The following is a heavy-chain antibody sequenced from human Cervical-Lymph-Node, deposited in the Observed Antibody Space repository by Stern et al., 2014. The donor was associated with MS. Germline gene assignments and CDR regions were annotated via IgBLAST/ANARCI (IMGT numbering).Heavy chain of an antibody. D-gene: IGHD4-17*01. CDR3: ARETDHGDNYYFDY. CDR1: GGSISSRGYY. Sequence: QLHLQDSGPGLVKPSQTLSLACTVSGGSISSRGYYCSWIRQHPGKGLELIGDMYYSGSTYYNPSLKSRVTISGDTSKNQFSLKLRSVTAADTAVYYCARETDHGDNYYFDYWGQGTLVTVSS. V-gene: IGHV4-31*03. CDR2: MYYSGST. J-gene: IGHJ4*02.